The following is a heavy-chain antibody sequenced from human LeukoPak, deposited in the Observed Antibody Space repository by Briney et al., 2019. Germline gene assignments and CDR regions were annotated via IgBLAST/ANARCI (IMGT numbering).Heavy chain of an antibody. CDR1: DVSIFRSNW. D-gene: IGHD5-18*01. Sequence: SRTLSLTCDVSDVSIFRSNWWSWVRQPPGKVLFWIGQISPSGSTNYSPSLESRVTISVDKSKTQFSLTLTSVTAADTAVYFCARSPTKRVTDDYWGRGTLVTVSS. V-gene: IGHV4-4*02. J-gene: IGHJ4*02. CDR3: ARSPTKRVTDDY. CDR2: ISPSGST.